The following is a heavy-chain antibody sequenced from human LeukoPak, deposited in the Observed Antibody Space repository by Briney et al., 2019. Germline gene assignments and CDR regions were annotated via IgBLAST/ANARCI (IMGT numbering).Heavy chain of an antibody. D-gene: IGHD2-15*01. V-gene: IGHV3-48*01. Sequence: GGSLRLSCAASGFTFSDYSMNWVSQAPGKGLEWISYIGGRGDGISYADSVKGRFTVSRDNAKNSLFLQMNRLRGEDTAIYFCAREIPGRIAADCWGQGTLVTVSS. J-gene: IGHJ4*02. CDR3: AREIPGRIAADC. CDR1: GFTFSDYS. CDR2: IGGRGDGI.